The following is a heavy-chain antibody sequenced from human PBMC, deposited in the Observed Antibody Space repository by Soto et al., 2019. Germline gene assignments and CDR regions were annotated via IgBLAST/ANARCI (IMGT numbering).Heavy chain of an antibody. J-gene: IGHJ4*01. Sequence: GGSLRLSCAASGFTFSSFAMSWVRQAPGKGLDWVSAISGSGGSTYSADSVKGRFTISRDNSKNTLYLQMSSLRAEDTAVYYCARWFSAGQRPPPDFWGQGSLVTVSS. CDR1: GFTFSSFA. V-gene: IGHV3-23*01. CDR2: ISGSGGST. D-gene: IGHD3-10*01. CDR3: ARWFSAGQRPPPDF.